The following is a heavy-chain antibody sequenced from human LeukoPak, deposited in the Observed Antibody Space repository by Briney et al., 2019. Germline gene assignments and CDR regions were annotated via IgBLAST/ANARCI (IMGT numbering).Heavy chain of an antibody. D-gene: IGHD4-23*01. Sequence: KPSETLSLTCAVSGGSITSTNWWSWVRQPPGKGLEWVGEIYHSGSTNYNSSLKSRVTISVDKSKNQFSLKLSSVTAADTAVYYCARNGGNSDVDDWGQGTLVTVSS. CDR2: IYHSGST. CDR1: GGSITSTNW. CDR3: ARNGGNSDVDD. V-gene: IGHV4-4*02. J-gene: IGHJ4*02.